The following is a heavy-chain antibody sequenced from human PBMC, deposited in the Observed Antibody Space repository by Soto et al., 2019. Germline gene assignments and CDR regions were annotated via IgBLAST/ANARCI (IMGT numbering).Heavy chain of an antibody. CDR3: AREVAATPFKLYYYGMEV. Sequence: SQILSLTCAISGDSVSSNSAAWNWIRQSPSRGLEWLGRTYYRSKWYNDYAVSVKSRITINPDTSKNQFSLQLNSVTPEDTAVYYCAREVAATPFKLYYYGMEVWGQGTTVTVSS. CDR2: TYYRSKWYN. CDR1: GDSVSSNSAA. J-gene: IGHJ6*02. V-gene: IGHV6-1*01. D-gene: IGHD2-15*01.